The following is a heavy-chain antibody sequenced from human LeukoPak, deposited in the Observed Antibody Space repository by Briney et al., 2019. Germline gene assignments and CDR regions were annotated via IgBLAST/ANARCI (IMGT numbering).Heavy chain of an antibody. CDR2: FYYTGIT. D-gene: IGHD3-10*01. J-gene: IGHJ4*02. V-gene: IGHV4-39*07. Sequence: ASETLSLTCSVSGGSISGRSYYWGWIRQPPGKGLEWIGSFYYTGITYFNPSLKGRVTVSVDTSRKHFSLKLTSVTAADTAVYYCARVTWFGEPPDYWGQGTLVTVSS. CDR1: GGSISGRSYY. CDR3: ARVTWFGEPPDY.